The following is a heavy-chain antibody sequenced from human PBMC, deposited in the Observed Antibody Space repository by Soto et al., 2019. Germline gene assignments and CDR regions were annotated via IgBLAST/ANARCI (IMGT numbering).Heavy chain of an antibody. CDR1: GGSFSGYD. CDR2: INHSGSS. Sequence: PSETLSLTCAVYGGSFSGYDWTWIRQPPGTGLEWIGEINHSGSSNYNPSLKSRVTMSVDTSKNQFSLKVSSVTAVDTAVYYCARSYRDYGMDVWGQGTTVTV. CDR3: ARSYRDYGMDV. D-gene: IGHD3-10*01. V-gene: IGHV4-34*01. J-gene: IGHJ6*02.